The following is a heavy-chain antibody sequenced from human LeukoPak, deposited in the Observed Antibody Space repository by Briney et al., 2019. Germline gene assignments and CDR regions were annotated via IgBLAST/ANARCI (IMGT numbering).Heavy chain of an antibody. J-gene: IGHJ4*02. CDR3: ARDVRAGSGSYCSPSPGDY. D-gene: IGHD3-10*01. CDR2: ISAYNGNT. V-gene: IGHV1-18*01. CDR1: GYTFTSYG. Sequence: ASVKVSCKASGYTFTSYGISWVRQAPGQGLEWMGWISAYNGNTNYAQKLQGRVTMTTDTSTSTAYLELRSLRSDDTAVYSCARDVRAGSGSYCSPSPGDYWGQGTLVTVSS.